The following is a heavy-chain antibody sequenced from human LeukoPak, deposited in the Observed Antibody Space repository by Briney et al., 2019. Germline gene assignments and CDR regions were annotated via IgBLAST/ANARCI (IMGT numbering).Heavy chain of an antibody. V-gene: IGHV1-69*06. CDR1: GGALGSHA. J-gene: IGHJ5*02. CDR3: ARDHHFYDTNVRGWFDP. Sequence: SVKICCKTSGGALGSHAFSWVRQAPGQGLEWMGGIIPVFPTPKYAQKFQGRVTITADKSTITAYMELSSLRSEDTAIYYCARDHHFYDTNVRGWFDPWGQGTLVIVSA. D-gene: IGHD3-22*01. CDR2: IIPVFPTP.